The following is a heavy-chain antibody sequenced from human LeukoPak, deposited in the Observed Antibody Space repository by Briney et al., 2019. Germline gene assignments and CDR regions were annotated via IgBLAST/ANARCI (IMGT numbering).Heavy chain of an antibody. CDR3: ARDYGGTMYFDY. J-gene: IGHJ4*02. Sequence: SGGSLRLSCAASGFTFSSYSMNWVRQAPGKGLEWVSSISSSSSYICYADSVKGRFTISRDNAKNSLYLQMNSLRAEDTAVYYCARDYGGTMYFDYWGQGTLVTVSS. CDR2: ISSSSSYI. V-gene: IGHV3-21*01. D-gene: IGHD4-17*01. CDR1: GFTFSSYS.